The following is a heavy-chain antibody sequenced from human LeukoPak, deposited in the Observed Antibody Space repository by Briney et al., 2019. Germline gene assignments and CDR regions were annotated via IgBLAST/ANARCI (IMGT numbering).Heavy chain of an antibody. Sequence: GRSLRLSCAAPGFTFSSHAMHWVRQAPGRGLEWVAVIWYDGSSQYYADSVKGRFTISRDNSKNTLYLQMNSLRVEDTAVYYCARDEGVVLVPSYYFDYWGQGTLVTVSS. CDR2: IWYDGSSQ. D-gene: IGHD3-3*01. V-gene: IGHV3-33*01. CDR1: GFTFSSHA. CDR3: ARDEGVVLVPSYYFDY. J-gene: IGHJ4*02.